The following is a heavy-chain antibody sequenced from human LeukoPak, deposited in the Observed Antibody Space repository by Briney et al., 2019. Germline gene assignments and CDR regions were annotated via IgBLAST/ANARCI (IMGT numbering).Heavy chain of an antibody. J-gene: IGHJ3*02. CDR1: GGSISSHF. D-gene: IGHD3-22*01. CDR3: ARLLDNDSSGDPDTFDM. V-gene: IGHV4-59*11. CDR2: IYYSGRT. Sequence: PSETLSLTCTVSGGSISSHFWSWIRQPPGKGLEWIGYIYYSGRTRYNPSLQSRVTISIDTSENNSSLKLTSVTAADTALYYCARLLDNDSSGDPDTFDMWGQGTVVTVSS.